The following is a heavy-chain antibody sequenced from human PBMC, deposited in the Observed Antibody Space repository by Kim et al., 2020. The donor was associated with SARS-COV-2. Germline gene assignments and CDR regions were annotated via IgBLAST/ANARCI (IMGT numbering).Heavy chain of an antibody. CDR3: ASGGDSSGYYYVYYYGMDV. D-gene: IGHD3-22*01. CDR2: IYYNGST. CDR1: GGSISSSSYY. V-gene: IGHV4-39*07. J-gene: IGHJ6*02. Sequence: SETLSLTCTVSGGSISSSSYYWGWIRQPPGKGLEWIGSIYYNGSTYYNPSLKSRVTISVDTSKNQFSLKLSSVTAADTAVYYCASGGDSSGYYYVYYYGMDVWGQGTTVTVSS.